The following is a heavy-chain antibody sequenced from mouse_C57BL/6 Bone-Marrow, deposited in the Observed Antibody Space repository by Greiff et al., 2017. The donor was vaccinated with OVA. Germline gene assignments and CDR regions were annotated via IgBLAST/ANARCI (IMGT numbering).Heavy chain of an antibody. CDR3: ARWDDYDLYWYFDV. J-gene: IGHJ1*03. V-gene: IGHV1-26*01. CDR2: INPNNGGT. CDR1: GYTFTDYY. D-gene: IGHD2-4*01. Sequence: VQLQQSGPELVKPGASVKISCKASGYTFTDYYMNWVKQSHGKSLEWIGDINPNNGGTSYNQKFKGKATLTVDKSSSTDYMELRSLTSEDSAVYYCARWDDYDLYWYFDVWGTGTTVTVSS.